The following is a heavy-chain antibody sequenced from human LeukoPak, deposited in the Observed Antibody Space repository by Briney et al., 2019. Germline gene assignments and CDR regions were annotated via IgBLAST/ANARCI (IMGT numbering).Heavy chain of an antibody. CDR3: AKDPYNWNYGNYFDY. CDR2: IRYDGSHK. J-gene: IGHJ4*02. Sequence: GGSLRLSCAASGFTFSSYGIHWVRQAPGKGLGWVAFIRYDGSHKYYADSVKGRFTISRDNSKNTLYLQMNSLRAEDTAVYYCAKDPYNWNYGNYFDYWGQGTLVTVSS. CDR1: GFTFSSYG. D-gene: IGHD1-7*01. V-gene: IGHV3-30*02.